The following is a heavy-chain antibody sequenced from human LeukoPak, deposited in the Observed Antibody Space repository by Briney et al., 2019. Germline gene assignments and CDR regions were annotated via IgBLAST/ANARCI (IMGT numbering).Heavy chain of an antibody. V-gene: IGHV3-30-3*01. CDR2: ISYDGSNK. J-gene: IGHJ6*02. Sequence: GGSLRLSCAASGFTFSSYAMHWVRQAPGKGLEWVAVISYDGSNKYYADSVKGRFTISRDNAKNSLSLQMNSLRDEDTAVYYCARGGQPGLGMDVCGQGTTVTVSS. CDR3: ARGGQPGLGMDV. D-gene: IGHD2-2*01. CDR1: GFTFSSYA.